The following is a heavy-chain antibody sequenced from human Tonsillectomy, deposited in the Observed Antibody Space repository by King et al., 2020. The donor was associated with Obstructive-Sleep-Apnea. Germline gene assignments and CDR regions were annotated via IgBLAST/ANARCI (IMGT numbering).Heavy chain of an antibody. D-gene: IGHD6-19*01. CDR1: GGSISSGGYY. J-gene: IGHJ4*02. CDR2: IYYSGST. CDR3: ARARSGIAVAADGQHTFDY. Sequence: VQLQESGPGLVKPSQTLSLTCTVSGGSISSGGYYWSWIRQHPGKGLEWIGYIYYSGSTYYNPSLKSRVTISVDTSKNQFSLKLSSVTAADTAVYYCARARSGIAVAADGQHTFDYWGQGTLVTVSS. V-gene: IGHV4-31*03.